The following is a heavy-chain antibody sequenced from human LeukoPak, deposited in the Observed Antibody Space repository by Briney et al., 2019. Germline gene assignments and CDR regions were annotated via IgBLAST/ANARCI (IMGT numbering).Heavy chain of an antibody. J-gene: IGHJ4*02. CDR2: IKQDGSEK. CDR3: ARGTYYYGSGSPETGY. CDR1: GFTFSGYW. Sequence: PGGSLRLSCVASGFTFSGYWMSWVRRAPGKGLEWMANIKQDGSEKYYVDSVKGRFTISRDNAKNSLYLQMNSLRAEDTAVYYCARGTYYYGSGSPETGYWGQGTLVTVSS. D-gene: IGHD3-10*01. V-gene: IGHV3-7*03.